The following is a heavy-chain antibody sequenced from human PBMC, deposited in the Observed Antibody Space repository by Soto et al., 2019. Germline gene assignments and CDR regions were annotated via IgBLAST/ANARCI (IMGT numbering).Heavy chain of an antibody. V-gene: IGHV4-34*01. CDR2: INHSGST. CDR3: ARGLYYYDSSGFDY. J-gene: IGHJ4*02. Sequence: SSETLSLTCAVYGGSFSGYYWSWIRQPPGKGLEWIGEINHSGSTNYNPSLKSRVTISVDRSKNQFSLKLSSVTAADTAVYYCARGLYYYDSSGFDYWGQGTPVTVSS. D-gene: IGHD3-22*01. CDR1: GGSFSGYY.